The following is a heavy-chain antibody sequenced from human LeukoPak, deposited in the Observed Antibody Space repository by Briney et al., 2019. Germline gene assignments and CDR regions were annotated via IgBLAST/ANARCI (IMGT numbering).Heavy chain of an antibody. CDR1: GASLTNHC. Sequence: SETLSLTCTVFGASLTNHCWNWIRQPPGKGLEWIGYICHSGETNSNPSLKTRVIESVDTSKNQFSLKLTSVTPADTAVYLCARWSDSYRAFDSWGQGTLVTVSS. J-gene: IGHJ4*02. CDR3: ARWSDSYRAFDS. CDR2: ICHSGET. V-gene: IGHV4-59*11. D-gene: IGHD1-26*01.